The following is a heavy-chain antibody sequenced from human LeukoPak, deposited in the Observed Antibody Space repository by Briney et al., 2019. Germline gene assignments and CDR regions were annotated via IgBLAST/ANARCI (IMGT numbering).Heavy chain of an antibody. CDR2: IYYSGST. V-gene: IGHV4-59*01. CDR3: ARAPYGDYDDAFDS. D-gene: IGHD4-17*01. J-gene: IGHJ3*02. Sequence: SETLSLTCTVSGGSISSYYWSWLRQPPGKGLEWVGYIYYSGSTNYNPSLKSRVTISVDTSKNQFSLKLSSVTAADTAVYYCARAPYGDYDDAFDSWVQGTMVTVCS. CDR1: GGSISSYY.